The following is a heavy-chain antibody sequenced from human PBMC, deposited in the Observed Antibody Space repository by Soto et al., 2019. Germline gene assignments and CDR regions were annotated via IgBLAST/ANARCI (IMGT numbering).Heavy chain of an antibody. V-gene: IGHV4-39*01. Sequence: SETLSLTCTVSGVSIHNSHSFWGWIRQPPGKGLEFIGTVYYSGGAHYNSSLKGRVTISVDTANNQVSLRMRSLTAADTAVYYCGRVVEGATRHTDLDSWGQGTLVTVSS. CDR1: GVSIHNSHSF. CDR3: GRVVEGATRHTDLDS. J-gene: IGHJ5*01. CDR2: VYYSGGA. D-gene: IGHD2-21*01.